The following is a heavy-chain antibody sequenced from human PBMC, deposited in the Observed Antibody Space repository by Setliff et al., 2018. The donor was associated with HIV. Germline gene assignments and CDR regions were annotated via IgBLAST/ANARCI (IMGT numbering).Heavy chain of an antibody. CDR3: ATDLHWAFDY. V-gene: IGHV3-7*01. J-gene: IGHJ4*02. Sequence: GGSLRLSCTASGFTFSGYWMSWVRQAPGKGLEWVANIKEDGSEKYYVDSVKGRFTISRDNAKNSLYLQMNSLRAEDAAVYYCATDLHWAFDYWGQGSLVTVSS. CDR2: IKEDGSEK. D-gene: IGHD7-27*01. CDR1: GFTFSGYW.